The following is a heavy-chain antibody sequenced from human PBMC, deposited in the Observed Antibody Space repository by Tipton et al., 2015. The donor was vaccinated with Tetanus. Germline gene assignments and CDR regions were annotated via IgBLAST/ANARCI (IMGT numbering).Heavy chain of an antibody. CDR1: GGSISSGGYS. V-gene: IGHV4-30-2*01. CDR3: ARVVIWFGAPPSHFDY. J-gene: IGHJ4*02. D-gene: IGHD3-10*01. CDR2: IYHSGST. Sequence: TLSLTCAVSGGSISSGGYSWSWIRQPPGKGLEWIGYIYHSGSTYYNPSLKSRVTISVDRSKNQFSPKLSSVTAADTAVYYCARVVIWFGAPPSHFDYWGQGTLVTVSS.